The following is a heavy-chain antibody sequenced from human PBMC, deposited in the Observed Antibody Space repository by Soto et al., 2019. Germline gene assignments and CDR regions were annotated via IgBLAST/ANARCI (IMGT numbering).Heavy chain of an antibody. D-gene: IGHD6-19*01. CDR2: TYNSANT. Sequence: QVQLQEAGPGLIKGSQTLTLTCTVSGGSISSGRYYWSWIRQHPGKGLEWIGYTYNSANTYQSRSLNSRVSISADTSKNQFALSLSSVTAADTAMYYCARLSSSGWPIDSWGQGTLVTVSS. CDR3: ARLSSSGWPIDS. J-gene: IGHJ4*02. CDR1: GGSISSGRYY. V-gene: IGHV4-31*03.